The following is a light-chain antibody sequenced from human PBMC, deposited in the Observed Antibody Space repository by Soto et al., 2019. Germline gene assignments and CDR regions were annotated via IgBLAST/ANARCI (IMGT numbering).Light chain of an antibody. CDR3: QQHNGYSERM. J-gene: IGKJ1*01. Sequence: DIQMTQSPSTLSASVGDRVTITCRASQTIINWLAWYQQKPGKAPKLLIYKASTLEGEVPSRFSGSGSGTEFTLTISSLQPDDFATYYCQQHNGYSERMFGQGTKVDIK. V-gene: IGKV1-5*03. CDR1: QTIINW. CDR2: KAS.